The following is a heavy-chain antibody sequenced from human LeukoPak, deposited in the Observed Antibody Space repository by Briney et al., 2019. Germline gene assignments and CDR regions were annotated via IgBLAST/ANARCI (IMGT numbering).Heavy chain of an antibody. D-gene: IGHD3-9*01. CDR3: ARVSALRYFDWLDYYYYGMDV. CDR2: MNPNSGNT. V-gene: IGHV1-8*01. Sequence: ASVKVSCKASGYTFTSYDINWVRQATGQGPEWMGWMNPNSGNTGYAQKFQGRVTMTRNTSISTAYTELSSLRSEDTAVYYCARVSALRYFDWLDYYYYGMDVWGQGTTVTVSS. J-gene: IGHJ6*02. CDR1: GYTFTSYD.